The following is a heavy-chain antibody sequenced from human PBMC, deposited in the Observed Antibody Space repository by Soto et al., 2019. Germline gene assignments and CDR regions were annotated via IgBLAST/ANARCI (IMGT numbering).Heavy chain of an antibody. CDR3: ARELRDYDFWSGPPHYFDY. J-gene: IGHJ4*02. CDR1: GFTFSDYY. Sequence: SLRLSCAASGFTFSDYYMSWIRQAPGKGLEWVSYISSSGSTIYYADSVKGRFTISRDNAKNSLYLQMNSLRAEDTAVYYCARELRDYDFWSGPPHYFDYWGQGTLVTVSS. CDR2: ISSSGSTI. V-gene: IGHV3-11*01. D-gene: IGHD3-3*01.